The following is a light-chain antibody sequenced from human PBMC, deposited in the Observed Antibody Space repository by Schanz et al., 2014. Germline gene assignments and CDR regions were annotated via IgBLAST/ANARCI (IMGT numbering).Light chain of an antibody. CDR3: SSYTSSGTLTL. V-gene: IGLV2-14*02. J-gene: IGLJ3*02. Sequence: SALTQPASVSGSPGQSITISCTGTRSDVGSYKFVSWYQQHPGKAPKLMIYEATNRPSGVSNRFSGSKSGNTASLTISGLQAEDEADYYCSSYTSSGTLTLFGGGTKLTVL. CDR2: EAT. CDR1: RSDVGSYKF.